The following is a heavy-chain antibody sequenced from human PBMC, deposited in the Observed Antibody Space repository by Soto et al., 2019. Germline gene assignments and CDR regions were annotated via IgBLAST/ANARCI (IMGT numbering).Heavy chain of an antibody. CDR2: INPSGGSS. J-gene: IGHJ6*02. CDR1: GYTFTSYY. CDR3: AREEDYDFWSGYYTGIRSPTARSRDVLLYSNGYGMDV. Sequence: GASVKVSCKASGYTFTSYYMHWGRQAPGQGLEWMGIINPSGGSSSYAKKFQGRVTMTRDTSTSTVYVGLSSRRSGDTAVYYCAREEDYDFWSGYYTGIRSPTARSRDVLLYSNGYGMDVWGQGTTVTVSS. V-gene: IGHV1-46*01. D-gene: IGHD3-3*01.